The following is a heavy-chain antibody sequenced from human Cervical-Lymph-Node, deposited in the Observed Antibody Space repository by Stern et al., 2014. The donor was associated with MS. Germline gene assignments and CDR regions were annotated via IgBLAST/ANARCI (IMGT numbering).Heavy chain of an antibody. V-gene: IGHV1-69*01. CDR1: GGSFSSYA. D-gene: IGHD1-14*01. CDR3: AREATAHSGTFDF. Sequence: QVQLVQSGAEMKQPGSSVKVSCKASGGSFSSYAVNWVRPAPGQRPEWMGEISPMYGTANYAQEFQGRLTLIADESTSTAYMELISLTSEDTAMYYCAREATAHSGTFDFWGQGTLVT. CDR2: ISPMYGTA. J-gene: IGHJ4*02.